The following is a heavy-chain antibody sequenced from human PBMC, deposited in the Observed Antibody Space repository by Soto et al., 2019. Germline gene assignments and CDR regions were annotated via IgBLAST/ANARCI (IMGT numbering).Heavy chain of an antibody. CDR1: VFTFSSYS. V-gene: IGHV3-21*01. J-gene: IGHJ4*02. D-gene: IGHD6-19*01. Sequence: PWWSLRLSCSASVFTFSSYSMNWVRQAPGKGLEWVSSISSSSYIYYADSVKGRFTISRDNAKNSLYLQMNSLRAEDTAVYYCASAGAGYSSGFDYWGQGTLVTVSS. CDR3: ASAGAGYSSGFDY. CDR2: ISSSSYI.